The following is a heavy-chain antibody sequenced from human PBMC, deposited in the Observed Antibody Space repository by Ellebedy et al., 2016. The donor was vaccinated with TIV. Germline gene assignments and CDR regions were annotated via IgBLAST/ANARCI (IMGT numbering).Heavy chain of an antibody. CDR1: GFTFSSYP. CDR3: ARVDRHDAFDI. V-gene: IGHV3-30*04. Sequence: PGGSLRLSCAASGFTFSSYPMHWVRQAPGKGLEWVAVISYDGSNKYNADSVKGRFTISRDNSKNTLHLQMNSLRAEDTAVYYCARVDRHDAFDIWGQGTMVTVSS. J-gene: IGHJ3*02. D-gene: IGHD3-16*02. CDR2: ISYDGSNK.